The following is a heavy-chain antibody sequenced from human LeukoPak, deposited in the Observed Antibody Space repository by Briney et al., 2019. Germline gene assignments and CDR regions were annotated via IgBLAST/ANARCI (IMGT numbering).Heavy chain of an antibody. D-gene: IGHD3-3*02. CDR2: IIPILGIA. CDR1: GGTFSSYA. V-gene: IGHV1-69*04. CDR3: ARTRAFLHYNVIDDY. J-gene: IGHJ4*02. Sequence: VASVTVSCKASGGTFSSYAISWVRQAPGQGLEWMGRIIPILGIANYAQKFQGRVTITADKSTSTAYMELSSLRSEDTAVYYCARTRAFLHYNVIDDYWGQGTLATVSS.